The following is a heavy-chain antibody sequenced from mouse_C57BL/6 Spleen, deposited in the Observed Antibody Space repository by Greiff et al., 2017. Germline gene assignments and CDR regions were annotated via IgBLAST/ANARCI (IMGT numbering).Heavy chain of an antibody. J-gene: IGHJ1*03. CDR3: ARDGYPSYWYFDV. D-gene: IGHD2-3*01. Sequence: VKLQQPGTELVKPGASVMLSCKASGYTFTSYWMHWVKQRPGQGLEWIGNINPSNGGTNYNEKFKSKATLTVDKSSSTAYMQLSSLTSADSAVYYCARDGYPSYWYFDVWGTGTTVTVSS. CDR1: GYTFTSYW. V-gene: IGHV1-53*01. CDR2: INPSNGGT.